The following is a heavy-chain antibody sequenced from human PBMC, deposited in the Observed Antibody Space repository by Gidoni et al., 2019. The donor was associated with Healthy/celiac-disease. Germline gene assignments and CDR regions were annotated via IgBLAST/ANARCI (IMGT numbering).Heavy chain of an antibody. J-gene: IGHJ2*01. Sequence: EVQLVESGGGLVQPVGSLRLSCAASVFTFSTYDRNWVRQAPGKGLEWVSYISSSGSTIYDADSVKGRFTIARDNAKNSLYLQMNSLRAEDTAVYYCARDGSRYGGTVFYWYFDLWGRGTLVTVSS. CDR1: VFTFSTYD. V-gene: IGHV3-48*03. CDR3: ARDGSRYGGTVFYWYFDL. CDR2: ISSSGSTI. D-gene: IGHD4-17*01.